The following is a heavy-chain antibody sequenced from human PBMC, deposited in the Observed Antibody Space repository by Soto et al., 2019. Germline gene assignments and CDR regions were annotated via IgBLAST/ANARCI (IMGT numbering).Heavy chain of an antibody. CDR2: IKEDGSEK. CDR1: GFTFRNYW. Sequence: HPGGSLRLSCATSGFTFRNYWMTWVRQAPSKGLEWVATIKEDGSEKYYADSLKGRFTISRDNAVSSLYLQVNSPRAEDTAVYYCVRARVDYWGQGTLVTVSS. CDR3: VRARVDY. J-gene: IGHJ4*02. V-gene: IGHV3-7*04.